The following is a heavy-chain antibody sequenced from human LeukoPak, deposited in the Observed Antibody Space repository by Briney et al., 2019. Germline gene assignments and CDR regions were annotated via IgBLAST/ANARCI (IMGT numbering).Heavy chain of an antibody. Sequence: SQTLSLTCTVSGGSLSSGDYYWGWVRQPPGGGVEWVGYIYYSGSTYYNPSLKSRVTISVDTSKNQFSLKLSSVTAADTAVYYCARGSYGDYGDAFDFWGQGTMVTVSS. V-gene: IGHV4-30-4*01. CDR3: ARGSYGDYGDAFDF. D-gene: IGHD4-17*01. J-gene: IGHJ3*01. CDR2: IYYSGST. CDR1: GGSLSSGDYY.